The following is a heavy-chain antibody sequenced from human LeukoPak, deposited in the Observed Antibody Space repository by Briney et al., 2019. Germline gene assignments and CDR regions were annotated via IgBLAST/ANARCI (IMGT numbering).Heavy chain of an antibody. J-gene: IGHJ4*02. CDR1: GFTFDDYA. V-gene: IGHV3-9*01. D-gene: IGHD4-17*01. Sequence: GRSLRLSCVVSGFTFDDYAMHWVRQAPGKGLEWVSGIGWNSGSIDYADSVKGRFTISRDNSRNTLYFQMNSLRVEDTAMYYCARGPMTTVPFEYWGQGTLVTVSS. CDR3: ARGPMTTVPFEY. CDR2: IGWNSGSI.